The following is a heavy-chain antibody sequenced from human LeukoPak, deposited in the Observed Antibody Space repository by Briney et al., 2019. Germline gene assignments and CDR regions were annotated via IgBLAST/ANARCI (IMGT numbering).Heavy chain of an antibody. V-gene: IGHV3-23*01. CDR3: AKDRVGSTPSWYFDL. J-gene: IGHJ2*01. D-gene: IGHD1-26*01. Sequence: GGSLRLSCAASGFTFSSYAMSWVRQAPGKGLEWVSGISGSGGSAYYADSVKGRFTISRDNSKNTLYLQMNSLRAEDTAVYYCAKDRVGSTPSWYFDLWGRGTLVTVSS. CDR1: GFTFSSYA. CDR2: ISGSGGSA.